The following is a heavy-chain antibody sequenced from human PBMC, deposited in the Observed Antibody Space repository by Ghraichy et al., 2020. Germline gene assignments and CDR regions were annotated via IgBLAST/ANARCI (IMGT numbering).Heavy chain of an antibody. V-gene: IGHV3-30*18. CDR2: MSHDGTKK. CDR3: AKDDEAYSSTYYYGMDV. CDR1: GLTSSSND. D-gene: IGHD6-13*01. Sequence: LSLTCAASGLTSSSNDMHRAREATGQGLEWVAAMSHDGTKKYYADSVKGRFTISRNNSKNTLYLQMSSLRAEDTAVYYCAKDDEAYSSTYYYGMDVSGQGTTVTVSS. J-gene: IGHJ6*02.